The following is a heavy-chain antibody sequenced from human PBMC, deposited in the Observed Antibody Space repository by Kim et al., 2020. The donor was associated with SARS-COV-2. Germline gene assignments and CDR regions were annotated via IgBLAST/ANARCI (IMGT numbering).Heavy chain of an antibody. Sequence: SETLSLTCAVYGGSFSGFYWTWIRQSPGKGLEWIGEIDPTGNTNYTPSLKSRVAISIDTSKNQFSLKLRSVTVADRAIYYCATTSGDWRFFDFWGQGTLVTVSS. V-gene: IGHV4-34*01. D-gene: IGHD2-21*01. CDR1: GGSFSGFY. CDR2: IDPTGNT. CDR3: ATTSGDWRFFDF. J-gene: IGHJ4*02.